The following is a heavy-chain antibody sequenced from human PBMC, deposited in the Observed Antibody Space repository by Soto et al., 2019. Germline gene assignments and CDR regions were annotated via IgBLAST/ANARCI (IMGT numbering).Heavy chain of an antibody. J-gene: IGHJ4*02. CDR3: ARTEYIWGSYRYIQGFNY. Sequence: EVQLVESGGGLVKPGGSLRLSCAASGFTFSSYSMNWVRQAPGKGLEWVSSISSSSSYIYYADSVKGRFTISRDNAKNSLYLQMNSPRAEDTAVYYCARTEYIWGSYRYIQGFNYWGQGTLVTVSS. CDR2: ISSSSSYI. CDR1: GFTFSSYS. D-gene: IGHD3-16*02. V-gene: IGHV3-21*01.